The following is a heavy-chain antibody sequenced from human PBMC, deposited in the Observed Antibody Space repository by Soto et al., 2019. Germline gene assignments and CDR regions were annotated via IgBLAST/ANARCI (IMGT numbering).Heavy chain of an antibody. Sequence: QVQLVQSGAELKKPGSSVKVSCSASGVTLSSYVFTWVRQAPGQGLEWMGNILPVFRTSKYAQGIQGRPTFSAAESTNTIHMELSSLRSEETAVYCWAKDGAWDGGGGESWGQGTLVIVSS. D-gene: IGHD3-16*01. CDR3: AKDGAWDGGGGES. J-gene: IGHJ4*02. V-gene: IGHV1-69*15. CDR1: GVTLSSYV. CDR2: ILPVFRTS.